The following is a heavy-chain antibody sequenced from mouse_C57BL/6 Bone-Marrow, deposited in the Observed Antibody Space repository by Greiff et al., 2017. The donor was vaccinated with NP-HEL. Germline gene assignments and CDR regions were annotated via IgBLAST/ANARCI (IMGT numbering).Heavy chain of an antibody. J-gene: IGHJ1*03. CDR3: ASETTVVDQDWYFDV. D-gene: IGHD1-1*01. Sequence: QVQLQQPGAELVMPGASVKLSCKASGYTFTSYWMHWVKQRPGQGLEWIGEIDPSDSYTNYNQKFKGKSTLTVDKSSSTAYMQLSSLTSEDSAVYYCASETTVVDQDWYFDVWGTGTTVTVSS. CDR2: IDPSDSYT. CDR1: GYTFTSYW. V-gene: IGHV1-69*01.